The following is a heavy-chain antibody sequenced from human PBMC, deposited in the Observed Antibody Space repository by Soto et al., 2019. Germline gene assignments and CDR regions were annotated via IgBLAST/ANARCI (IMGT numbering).Heavy chain of an antibody. J-gene: IGHJ4*02. CDR1: GFTFGDYA. V-gene: IGHV3-49*05. Sequence: EVQLVESGGGLVKPGRSLRLSCTASGFTFGDYAMSWFRQAPGKGLEWVGFIRSKAYGGTTEYAASVKGRFTISRDDSKSIAYLQMNSLKTEDTAVYYCTSDGGGAVAGTINIGVYWGQGTLVTVSS. CDR2: IRSKAYGGTT. D-gene: IGHD6-19*01. CDR3: TSDGGGAVAGTINIGVY.